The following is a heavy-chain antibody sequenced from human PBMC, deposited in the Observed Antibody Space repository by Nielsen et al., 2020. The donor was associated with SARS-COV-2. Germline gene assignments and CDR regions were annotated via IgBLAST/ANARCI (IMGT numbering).Heavy chain of an antibody. CDR2: IYYSGST. Sequence: SETLSLTCTVSGGSISSYYWSWIRQPPGKGLEWIGYIYYSGSTNYNPSLKSRVTISVDTSKNQFSLKLSSVTAADTAVYYCARETWREGGYEGWGQGTLVTVSS. D-gene: IGHD5-12*01. V-gene: IGHV4-59*01. CDR1: GGSISSYY. CDR3: ARETWREGGYEG. J-gene: IGHJ4*02.